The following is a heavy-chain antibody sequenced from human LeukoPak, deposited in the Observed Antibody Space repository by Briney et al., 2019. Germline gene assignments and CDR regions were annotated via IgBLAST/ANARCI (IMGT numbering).Heavy chain of an antibody. J-gene: IGHJ2*01. Sequence: GGSLRLSCAASGRSIRPFPMIWVRQPPGKGLEWLSFIGSGSSDIYYADSIKGRFSVFRADARESLYLQMDSLRAEDTAVYYCARVDTFNGNSGFWYFDPWGRGTLVTVFS. CDR3: ARVDTFNGNSGFWYFDP. CDR1: GRSIRPFP. CDR2: IGSGSSDI. D-gene: IGHD2/OR15-2a*01. V-gene: IGHV3-21*01.